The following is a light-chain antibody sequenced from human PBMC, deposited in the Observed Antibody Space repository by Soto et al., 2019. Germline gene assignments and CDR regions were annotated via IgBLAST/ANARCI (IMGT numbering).Light chain of an antibody. CDR2: EGS. V-gene: IGLV2-23*01. CDR1: SSDVGSYNL. J-gene: IGLJ1*01. Sequence: QSALTQPASVSGSPGQSITISCTGTSSDVGSYNLVSWYQQHPGKAPKLMIYEGSERPSGVSNRFSGSKFGNTASLTISGLQAEDEADYFCCSYAGSSTYVFGTGTNVTVL. CDR3: CSYAGSSTYV.